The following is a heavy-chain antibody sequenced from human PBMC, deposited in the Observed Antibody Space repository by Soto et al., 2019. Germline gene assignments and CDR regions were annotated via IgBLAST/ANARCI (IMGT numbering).Heavy chain of an antibody. Sequence: ASVKVSCKVSGYTLTELSMHWVRQAPGKGLEWMGGFDPEDGETIYAQKFQGRVTMTEDTSTDTAYMELSSLRSEDTAVYYCATPVVVVTSDAFDIWGQGTMVTVSS. V-gene: IGHV1-24*01. CDR3: ATPVVVVTSDAFDI. D-gene: IGHD2-21*02. CDR2: FDPEDGET. J-gene: IGHJ3*02. CDR1: GYTLTELS.